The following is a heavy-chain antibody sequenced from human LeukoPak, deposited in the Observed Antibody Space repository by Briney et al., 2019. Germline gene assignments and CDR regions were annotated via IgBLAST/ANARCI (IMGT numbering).Heavy chain of an antibody. CDR2: VYSGGNT. CDR3: ASNGENSGTSLQFDC. J-gene: IGHJ4*02. CDR1: GFTVSTTY. Sequence: GGSLRLSCAASGFTVSTTYLSWVRQAPGKGLEWVSVVYSGGNTYYTDSVKGRFTISGDNSKNTLYLQMNSLRAEDTAVYYCASNGENSGTSLQFDCWGQGTLVTVSS. V-gene: IGHV3-66*02. D-gene: IGHD1-26*01.